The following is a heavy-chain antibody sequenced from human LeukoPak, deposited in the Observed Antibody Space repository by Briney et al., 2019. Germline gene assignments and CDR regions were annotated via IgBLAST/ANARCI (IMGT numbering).Heavy chain of an antibody. D-gene: IGHD6-13*01. Sequence: SETLSLTCTVSGGSISSYYWSWIRQPPGKGLEWIGYIYYSGSTNYNPSLKSRVTVSVDTSKNQFSLKLSSVTAADTAVYYCARVPYSSSWYGYGWFDPWGQGTLVTVSS. CDR1: GGSISSYY. CDR3: ARVPYSSSWYGYGWFDP. V-gene: IGHV4-59*01. CDR2: IYYSGST. J-gene: IGHJ5*02.